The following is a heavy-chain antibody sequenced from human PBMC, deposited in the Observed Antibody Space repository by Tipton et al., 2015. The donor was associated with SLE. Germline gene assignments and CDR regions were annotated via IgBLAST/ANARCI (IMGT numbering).Heavy chain of an antibody. J-gene: IGHJ4*02. D-gene: IGHD3-16*01. V-gene: IGHV4-30-4*02. CDR1: GGSISSGDYY. CDR3: AREYEVWASFDY. Sequence: TLSLTCTVSGGSISSGDYYWSWIRQPPGKGLEWIGYIYCSGSTYYNPSLKSRVTISVDTSKNQFSLKLSSVTAADTAVYYCAREYEVWASFDYWGQGTLVTVSS. CDR2: IYCSGST.